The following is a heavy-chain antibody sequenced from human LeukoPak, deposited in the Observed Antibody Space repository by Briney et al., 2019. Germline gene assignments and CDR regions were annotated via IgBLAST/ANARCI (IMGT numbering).Heavy chain of an antibody. V-gene: IGHV3-48*04. CDR2: ISSSSSTI. D-gene: IGHD1-26*01. CDR3: ARPTIAREADAFDI. J-gene: IGHJ3*02. CDR1: GFTFSSYG. Sequence: GGSLRLSCAASGFTFSSYGMHWVRQAPGKGLEWVSYISSSSSTIYYADSVKGRFTISRDNAKNSLYLQMNSLRAEDTAVYYCARPTIAREADAFDIWGQGTMVTVSS.